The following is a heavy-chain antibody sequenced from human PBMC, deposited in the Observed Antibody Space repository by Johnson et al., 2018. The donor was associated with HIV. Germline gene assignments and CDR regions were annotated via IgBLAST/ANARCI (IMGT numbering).Heavy chain of an antibody. J-gene: IGHJ3*02. CDR1: GFTFSSYG. CDR2: ISYDGSNK. D-gene: IGHD1-26*01. V-gene: IGHV3-30*03. Sequence: QVQLLESGGGLVKPGRSLRLSCAASGFTFSSYGMHWVRQAPGKGLEWVAVISYDGSNKYYADSVKGRFTISRDHAKSSLYLQMNSLRAEDTALYYCARPAYSGTWTDAFDIWGQGTMVTVSS. CDR3: ARPAYSGTWTDAFDI.